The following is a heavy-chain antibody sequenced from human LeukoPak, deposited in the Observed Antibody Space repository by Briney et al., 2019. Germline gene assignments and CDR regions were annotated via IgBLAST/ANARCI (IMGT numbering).Heavy chain of an antibody. CDR2: IFHSGNS. CDR1: SYSISSGSY. CDR3: ARVTYVDDMLYQYFDY. J-gene: IGHJ4*02. D-gene: IGHD4-17*01. Sequence: SETLSLTCAVSSYSISSGSYWGWIRQSPGKALEWVGSIFHSGNSYYNPSLKSRLTMSVDTSKNQFSLKLTSVTAADTALYYCARVTYVDDMLYQYFDYWGQGILVTVSS. V-gene: IGHV4-38-2*01.